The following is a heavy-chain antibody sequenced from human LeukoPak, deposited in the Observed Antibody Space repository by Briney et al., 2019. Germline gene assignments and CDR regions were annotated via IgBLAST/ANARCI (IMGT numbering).Heavy chain of an antibody. V-gene: IGHV4-31*03. D-gene: IGHD3-22*01. CDR1: GGSISSGGYY. J-gene: IGHJ5*02. Sequence: SETLSLTCTVSGGSISSGGYYWSWIRQHPGKGLEWIGYIYYSGSTYYNPSLKSRVTISVDTSKNQFSLKLSSVTAADTAVYYCARVDHYYYDSSGQANWFDPWGQGTLVTVSS. CDR2: IYYSGST. CDR3: ARVDHYYYDSSGQANWFDP.